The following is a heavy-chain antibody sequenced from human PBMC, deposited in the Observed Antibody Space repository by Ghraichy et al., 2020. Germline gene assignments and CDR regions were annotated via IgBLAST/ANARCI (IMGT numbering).Heavy chain of an antibody. V-gene: IGHV3-23*01. Sequence: LSLTCAASGFTFSSYAMSWVRLAPGKGLEWVSAISGSGGSTYYADSVKGRFTISRDNSKNTLYLQMNSLRAEDTAVYYCAKAAAGFPFDYWGQGTLVTVSS. CDR3: AKAAAGFPFDY. D-gene: IGHD6-13*01. J-gene: IGHJ4*02. CDR1: GFTFSSYA. CDR2: ISGSGGST.